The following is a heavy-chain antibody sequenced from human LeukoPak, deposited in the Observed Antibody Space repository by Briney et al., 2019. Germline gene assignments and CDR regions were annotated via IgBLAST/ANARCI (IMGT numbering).Heavy chain of an antibody. Sequence: NPSDTLSLTCSISGRSISSHFWSSIRPPRGKGVEWIRYIYYSGSTNYNPSLKSRVTISVNTSKNQFSLKLSSVTAADTAVYYCASQRVGWTDAFDIWGQGTMVTVSS. V-gene: IGHV4-59*07. CDR3: ASQRVGWTDAFDI. CDR1: GRSISSHF. J-gene: IGHJ3*02. D-gene: IGHD5-24*01. CDR2: IYYSGST.